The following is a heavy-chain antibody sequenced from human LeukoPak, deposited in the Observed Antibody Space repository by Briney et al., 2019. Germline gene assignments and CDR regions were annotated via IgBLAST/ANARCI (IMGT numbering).Heavy chain of an antibody. Sequence: TLSLTCTVSGGSIHSGGYYWSWIRQLPGKDLECIVFIYYSGYSNYNTSLTSRLTMSIDTYNNKFSLRLNSVTAADTAVYYCAGATTVTTDFDYWGQGTLVTVSS. D-gene: IGHD4-17*01. CDR3: AGATTVTTDFDY. J-gene: IGHJ4*02. V-gene: IGHV4-31*03. CDR1: GGSIHSGGYY. CDR2: IYYSGYS.